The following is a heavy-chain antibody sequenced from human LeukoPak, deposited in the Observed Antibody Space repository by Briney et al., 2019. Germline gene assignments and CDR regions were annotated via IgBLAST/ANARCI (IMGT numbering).Heavy chain of an antibody. CDR3: AKASAMIVVVSKHFDY. D-gene: IGHD3-22*01. J-gene: IGHJ4*02. V-gene: IGHV3-74*01. Sequence: GGSLRLSCAASGFTFSNYWMHWVRQAPGKGLVWVSRIYNDGSSTSYADSVKGRFTISRGTAKSTLYLQMNSLRAEDTAVFYCAKASAMIVVVSKHFDYWGQGTLVTVSS. CDR1: GFTFSNYW. CDR2: IYNDGSST.